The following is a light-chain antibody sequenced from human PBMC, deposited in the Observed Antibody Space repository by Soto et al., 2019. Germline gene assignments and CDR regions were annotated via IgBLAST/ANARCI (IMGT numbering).Light chain of an antibody. V-gene: IGLV2-14*01. CDR3: SSYTNTTTVI. Sequence: QSVLTQPASVSGSPGQSITISCTGTSSDVAEHNHVCWYQQHPGKAPKLLIYDVSNRPSGVSNRFSGSKSGNAASLTISGLQAEDEAHYYCSSYTNTTTVIFAAGTKLTVL. CDR2: DVS. CDR1: SSDVAEHNH. J-gene: IGLJ2*01.